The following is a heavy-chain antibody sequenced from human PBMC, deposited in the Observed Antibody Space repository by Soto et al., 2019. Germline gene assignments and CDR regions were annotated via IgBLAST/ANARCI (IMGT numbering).Heavy chain of an antibody. CDR2: INHSGST. D-gene: IGHD3-3*01. CDR3: ASTALGYDFWSGYSHETFDY. V-gene: IGHV4-34*01. J-gene: IGHJ4*02. CDR1: GGSFRGYY. Sequence: QVQLQQWGAGLLKPSETLSLTCAVYGGSFRGYYWSWIRQPPGKGLGWIGEINHSGSTNYSPSLKSRVTISVDMSKNQFSLKLSSVTAADTAVYYCASTALGYDFWSGYSHETFDYWGQGTLVTVSS.